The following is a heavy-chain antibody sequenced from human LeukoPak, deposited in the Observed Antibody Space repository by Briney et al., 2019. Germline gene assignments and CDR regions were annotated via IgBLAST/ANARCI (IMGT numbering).Heavy chain of an antibody. CDR3: ARVYGSVSYIDY. V-gene: IGHV1-8*01. Sequence: ASVKVSCKASGYTFTSYDINWVRQATGQGLEWMGWMNPNSGNTGYAQKFQGRVTMTRNTSISTAYMELSSLRSEDTAVYYCARVYGSVSYIDYWGQGTLVTVSS. CDR2: MNPNSGNT. D-gene: IGHD3-10*01. J-gene: IGHJ4*02. CDR1: GYTFTSYD.